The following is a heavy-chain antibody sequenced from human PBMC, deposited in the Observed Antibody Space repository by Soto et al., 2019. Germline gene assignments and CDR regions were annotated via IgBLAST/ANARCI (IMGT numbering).Heavy chain of an antibody. CDR1: GGSISSYY. D-gene: IGHD3-3*01. J-gene: IGHJ6*02. CDR3: ARDGGERGDFWSGYYPRLDV. V-gene: IGHV4-59*01. Sequence: PSETLSLTCTVSGGSISSYYWSWIRQPPGKGLEWIGYIYYSGSTNYNHSLKSRVTISVDTYKNQFSLKLSSVTAAETAVYYCARDGGERGDFWSGYYPRLDVWGQATTVTVSS. CDR2: IYYSGST.